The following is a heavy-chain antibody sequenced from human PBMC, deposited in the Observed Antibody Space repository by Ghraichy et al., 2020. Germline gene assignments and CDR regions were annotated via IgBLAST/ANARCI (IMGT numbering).Heavy chain of an antibody. CDR1: GLIVSDHY. CDR3: TRNLDV. V-gene: IGHV3-72*01. Sequence: GESLRLSCAASGLIVSDHYMDWVRQAPGKGLEWVGRTRNKANNYTTEYAASVKGRFTISRDDSKNSLYLQMNSLKTEDTAVYYCTRNLDVWGQGTTVTVSS. CDR2: TRNKANNYTT. J-gene: IGHJ6*02.